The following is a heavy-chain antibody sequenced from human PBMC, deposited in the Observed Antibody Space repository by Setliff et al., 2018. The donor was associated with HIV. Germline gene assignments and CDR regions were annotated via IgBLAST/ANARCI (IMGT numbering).Heavy chain of an antibody. J-gene: IGHJ4*02. D-gene: IGHD1-26*01. V-gene: IGHV3-74*01. CDR2: ISPDGSVI. CDR3: VRGIVGASVFDY. CDR1: GFTFGSQW. Sequence: PGGSLRLPCAASGFTFGSQWMHWVRQAPGKGLVWVSRISPDGSVINYAGSVKGRFTISRDNAKNTLYLQMNGLRAEDTAVYYCVRGIVGASVFDYWGQGTQVTVSS.